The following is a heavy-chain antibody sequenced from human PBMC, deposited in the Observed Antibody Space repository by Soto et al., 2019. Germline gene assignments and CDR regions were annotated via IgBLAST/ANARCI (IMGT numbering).Heavy chain of an antibody. CDR2: ISSSSSYI. J-gene: IGHJ6*02. CDR1: GFTFSSYS. Sequence: PGGSLRLSCAASGFTFSSYSMNWVRQAPGKGLEWVSSISSSSSYIYYADSVKGRFTISRDNAKNSLYLQMNSLRAEDTAVYYCARDLKTGTIFGVVIVPVYYYYGMDVWDQGTTVT. D-gene: IGHD3-3*01. V-gene: IGHV3-21*01. CDR3: ARDLKTGTIFGVVIVPVYYYYGMDV.